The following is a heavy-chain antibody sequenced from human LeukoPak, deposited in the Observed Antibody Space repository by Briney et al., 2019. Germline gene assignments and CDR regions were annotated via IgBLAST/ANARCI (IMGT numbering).Heavy chain of an antibody. Sequence: SETLSLTCTVSGGSISSYYWSWIRQPPGKGLEWIGYIYYSGSTNYTPSLKSRVTISVDTSKNQFSLRLSSMTAADTAVYYCARVPLRDCSSTSCLRYFYMDVWGKGTTVTVS. CDR1: GGSISSYY. V-gene: IGHV4-59*01. J-gene: IGHJ6*03. CDR3: ARVPLRDCSSTSCLRYFYMDV. CDR2: IYYSGST. D-gene: IGHD2-2*01.